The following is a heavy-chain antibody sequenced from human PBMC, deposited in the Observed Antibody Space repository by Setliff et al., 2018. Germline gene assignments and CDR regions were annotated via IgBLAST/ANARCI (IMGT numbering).Heavy chain of an antibody. CDR3: ASESTAKNFWGEYSDY. J-gene: IGHJ4*02. CDR2: INPSDGST. Sequence: ASVKVSCKASGSTFITYYMHWVRQAPGQGLEWMGVINPSDGSTTYAQKFQGRVKMTRDTSTDTVYMQLSSLRSEDTAVYYCASESTAKNFWGEYSDYWGQGTLVTVSS. CDR1: GSTFITYY. D-gene: IGHD3-3*01. V-gene: IGHV1-46*01.